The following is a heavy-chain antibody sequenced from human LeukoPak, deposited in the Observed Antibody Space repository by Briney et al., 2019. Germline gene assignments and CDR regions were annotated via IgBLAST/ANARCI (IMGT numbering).Heavy chain of an antibody. CDR3: ARDFRNAGDY. Sequence: GGSLRLSCAASGFTFSTYWINWVRQAPGKGLEWVAVINQDGSEKYYVDSVRGRFTISRDNAKNSLYLQMNSLRAEDTAVYYCARDFRNAGDYWGQGTLVTVSS. CDR2: INQDGSEK. V-gene: IGHV3-7*01. J-gene: IGHJ4*02. CDR1: GFTFSTYW.